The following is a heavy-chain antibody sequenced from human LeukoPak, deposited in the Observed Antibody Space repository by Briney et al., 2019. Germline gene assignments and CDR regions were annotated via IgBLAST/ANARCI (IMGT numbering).Heavy chain of an antibody. CDR2: INPSGGST. J-gene: IGHJ6*03. CDR3: ARDGYSSSWYGVFYYYYYMDV. CDR1: GYTFTSYY. Sequence: ASVKVSCKASGYTFTSYYMHWVRQAPGQGLEWMGIINPSGGSTSYAQKFQGRVTMTRDTSTSTVYMELSSLRSEDTAVYYCARDGYSSSWYGVFYYYYYMDVWGKGTTVTISS. V-gene: IGHV1-46*01. D-gene: IGHD6-13*01.